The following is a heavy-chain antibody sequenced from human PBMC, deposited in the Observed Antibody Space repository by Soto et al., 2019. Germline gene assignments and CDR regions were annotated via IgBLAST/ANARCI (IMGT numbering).Heavy chain of an antibody. Sequence: GGSLRLSCAASGFTFDDYAMHWVRQAPGKGLEWVSGISWNSGSIGYADSVKGRFTISRDNAKNSLYLQMNSLRAEDTAVYYCAREEDIVVVVAATLSSYYGMDVWGQGTTVTVS. CDR2: ISWNSGSI. V-gene: IGHV3-9*01. J-gene: IGHJ6*02. D-gene: IGHD2-15*01. CDR3: AREEDIVVVVAATLSSYYGMDV. CDR1: GFTFDDYA.